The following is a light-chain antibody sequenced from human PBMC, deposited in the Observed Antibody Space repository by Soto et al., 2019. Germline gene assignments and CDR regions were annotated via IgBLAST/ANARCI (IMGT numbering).Light chain of an antibody. CDR2: DAS. Sequence: EIVMTQSPATLSVSPGEGAAVSCRASQSVSSHLAWYQHKPGLAPRLLFYDASTRATGIPARFSGSGSGTEFTLTISSLQSEDFAVYYCQHYHGCPITFGHGTRLEI. CDR3: QHYHGCPIT. J-gene: IGKJ5*01. CDR1: QSVSSH. V-gene: IGKV3-15*01.